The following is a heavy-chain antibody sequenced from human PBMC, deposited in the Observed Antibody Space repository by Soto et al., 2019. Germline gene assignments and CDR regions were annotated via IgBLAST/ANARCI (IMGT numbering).Heavy chain of an antibody. CDR3: ARDRVVGATGGLFDY. J-gene: IGHJ4*02. CDR2: ISYDGSNK. V-gene: IGHV3-30-3*01. Sequence: GGSLRLSCAASGFTFSSYAMHWVRQAPGKGLEWVAVISYDGSNKYYADSVKGRFTISRDNSKNTLYLQMNSLRAEDTAVYYCARDRVVGATGGLFDYWGQGTLVTVSS. CDR1: GFTFSSYA. D-gene: IGHD1-26*01.